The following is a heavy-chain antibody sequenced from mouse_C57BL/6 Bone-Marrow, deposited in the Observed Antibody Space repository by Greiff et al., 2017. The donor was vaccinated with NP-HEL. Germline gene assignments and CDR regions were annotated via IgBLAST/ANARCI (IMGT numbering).Heavy chain of an antibody. Sequence: VKLQESGPGLVKPSQSLFLTCSITGFPITSGYYWIWLRQSPGKPLEWMGYITHSGETFYNPSLQSPISITRETSKNQFFLQLNSVTTEDTAMYYCAGDSSGYGDFDYWGQGTTLTVSS. V-gene: IGHV12-3*01. J-gene: IGHJ2*01. D-gene: IGHD3-2*02. CDR1: GFPITSGYY. CDR3: AGDSSGYGDFDY. CDR2: ITHSGET.